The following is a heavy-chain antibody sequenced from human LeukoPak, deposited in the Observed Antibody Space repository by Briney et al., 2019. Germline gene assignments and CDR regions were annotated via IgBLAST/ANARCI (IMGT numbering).Heavy chain of an antibody. CDR2: IKQDGSEK. V-gene: IGHV3-7*01. Sequence: GGSLRLSCAASGFTFSSYWMSWVRQAPGQGLEGVANIKQDGSEKYYVDSVKGRFTISRDNAKNSLYLQMNSLRADDTAVYYCAREEHGSGVDAFDIWGQGTMVTVSS. D-gene: IGHD3-10*01. CDR3: AREEHGSGVDAFDI. J-gene: IGHJ3*02. CDR1: GFTFSSYW.